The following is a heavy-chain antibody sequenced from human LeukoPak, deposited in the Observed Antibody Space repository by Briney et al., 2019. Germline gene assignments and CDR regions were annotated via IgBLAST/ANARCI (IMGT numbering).Heavy chain of an antibody. D-gene: IGHD3-9*01. J-gene: IGHJ4*02. V-gene: IGHV3-21*01. Sequence: GGSLRLSCVGSGFTFSSYAIHWVRQAPGKGLEWVSSISSSSSYIYCADSVKGRFTISRDNAKNSLYLQMNSLRAEDTAVYYCARDAYDILTGYYGSLYYFDYWGQGTLVTVSS. CDR1: GFTFSSYA. CDR3: ARDAYDILTGYYGSLYYFDY. CDR2: ISSSSSYI.